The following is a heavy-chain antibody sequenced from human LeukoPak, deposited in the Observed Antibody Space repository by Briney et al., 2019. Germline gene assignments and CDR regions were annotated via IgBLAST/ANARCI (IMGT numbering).Heavy chain of an antibody. CDR3: ARVTILVATGTDWSDP. V-gene: IGHV1-18*01. CDR2: ISAYNGNT. J-gene: IGHJ5*02. D-gene: IGHD2-8*02. Sequence: ASVKVSCKASGYTFTSYSISWVRQAPGQGPGWMGWISAYNGNTNYAQKLQGRVTMTTDTSTSTAYMELRSLRSDDTAVYYCARVTILVATGTDWSDPWGQGTLVTVSS. CDR1: GYTFTSYS.